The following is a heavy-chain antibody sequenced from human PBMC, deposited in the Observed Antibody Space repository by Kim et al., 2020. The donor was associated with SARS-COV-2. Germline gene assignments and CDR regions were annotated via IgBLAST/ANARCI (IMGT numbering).Heavy chain of an antibody. V-gene: IGHV4-4*02. CDR1: GGSISSSNW. J-gene: IGHJ5*02. CDR3: ARGSWYYGPSENWFDP. Sequence: LETLSLTCAVSGGSISSSNWWSWVRQPPGKGLEWIGEIYHSGSTNYNPSLKSRVTISVDKSKNQFSLKLSSVTAADTAVYYCARGSWYYGPSENWFDPWGQGTLVTVSS. CDR2: IYHSGST. D-gene: IGHD3-10*01.